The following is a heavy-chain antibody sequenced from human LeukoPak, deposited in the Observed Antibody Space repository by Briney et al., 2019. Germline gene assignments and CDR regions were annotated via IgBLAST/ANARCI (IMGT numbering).Heavy chain of an antibody. CDR1: GFTFSSYA. CDR2: ISGSGGST. V-gene: IGHV3-23*01. J-gene: IGHJ6*02. Sequence: PGGSLRLSCAASGFTFSSYAMSWVRQAPGKGLEWVSAISGSGGSTYYADSVKGRFTISRDNSKNTLYLQMNSLRAEDTAVYYCAKVRGGGEPSWVYNYYYGMDVWGQGTTVTVSS. D-gene: IGHD3-16*01. CDR3: AKVRGGGEPSWVYNYYYGMDV.